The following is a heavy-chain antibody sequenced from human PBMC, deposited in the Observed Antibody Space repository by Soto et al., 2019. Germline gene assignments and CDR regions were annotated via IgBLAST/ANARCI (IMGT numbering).Heavy chain of an antibody. D-gene: IGHD3-22*01. CDR3: AKDQTYYYHSSSNDAFDI. V-gene: IGHV1-69*06. CDR2: IIPNIGTA. J-gene: IGHJ3*02. Sequence: ASVKVSCKASGGTFSSYAISWVRQAPGQGLEWMGGIIPNIGTANYAQKFQGRVTITADKSTSTAYMELSSLRSEDTAVYYCAKDQTYYYHSSSNDAFDIWGQGTMVTVSS. CDR1: GGTFSSYA.